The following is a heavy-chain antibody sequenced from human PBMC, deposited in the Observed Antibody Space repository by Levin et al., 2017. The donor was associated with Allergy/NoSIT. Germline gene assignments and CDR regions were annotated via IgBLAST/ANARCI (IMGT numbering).Heavy chain of an antibody. D-gene: IGHD2-2*01. J-gene: IGHJ3*02. Sequence: GGSLRLSCAASGFTFSSYWMHWVRQAPGKGLVWVSRIKSDGSETNYGDSVKGRFTISRDNAKNTLYLQMNSLRAEDTAVHYCARDRNFKCSSTSCYVEFDSWGQGTMVTVSS. CDR2: IKSDGSET. CDR1: GFTFSSYW. CDR3: ARDRNFKCSSTSCYVEFDS. V-gene: IGHV3-74*01.